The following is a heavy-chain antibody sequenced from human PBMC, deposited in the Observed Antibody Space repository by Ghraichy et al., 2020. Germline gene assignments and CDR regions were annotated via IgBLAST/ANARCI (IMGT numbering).Heavy chain of an antibody. V-gene: IGHV1-8*01. D-gene: IGHD2-15*01. Sequence: ASVKVSCKASGYTFTSYDINWVRQATGQGLEWMGWMNPNSGNTGYAQKFQGRVTMTRNTSISTAYMELSSLRSEDTAVYYCARGQEDIYYYYGIDVWGQGTTVTVSS. J-gene: IGHJ6*02. CDR3: ARGQEDIYYYYGIDV. CDR1: GYTFTSYD. CDR2: MNPNSGNT.